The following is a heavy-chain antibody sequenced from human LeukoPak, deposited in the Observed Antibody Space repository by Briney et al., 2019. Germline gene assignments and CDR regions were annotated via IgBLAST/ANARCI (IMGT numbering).Heavy chain of an antibody. CDR3: ARGWNGSYFRTFVH. Sequence: GGSLRLSCVASGFSFSSYAMTWVRQVPEKGLEWVAAISGSSGNTYYSDSVTGRFTISRDNSKSTLYLQMNSLRAEDTARYYCARGWNGSYFRTFVHWGQGTLVTVSS. V-gene: IGHV3-23*01. D-gene: IGHD1-26*01. CDR1: GFSFSSYA. J-gene: IGHJ4*02. CDR2: ISGSSGNT.